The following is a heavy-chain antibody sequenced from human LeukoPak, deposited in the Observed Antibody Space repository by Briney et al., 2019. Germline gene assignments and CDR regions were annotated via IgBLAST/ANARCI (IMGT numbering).Heavy chain of an antibody. CDR3: ARSYGSGSYPLDY. J-gene: IGHJ4*02. V-gene: IGHV1-18*01. Sequence: ASVKVSCKASGYTFTSYGISWVRQAPGQGLEWMGWISAYNGNTNYAQKFQGRVTMTRDTSISTAYMELSRLRSDDTAVYYCARSYGSGSYPLDYWGQGTLVTVSS. D-gene: IGHD3-10*01. CDR2: ISAYNGNT. CDR1: GYTFTSYG.